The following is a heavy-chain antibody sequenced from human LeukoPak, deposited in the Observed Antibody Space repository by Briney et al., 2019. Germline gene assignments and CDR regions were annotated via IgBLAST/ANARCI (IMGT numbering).Heavy chain of an antibody. Sequence: ASVKVSCKASGYTFTSYGISWVRQAPGQGLEWMGLISAYNGNTNYAQKLQGRVTMTTDTSTSTAYMELRSLRSDDTAVYYCARTGLRFLEWLPRDYWGQGTLVTVSS. CDR3: ARTGLRFLEWLPRDY. D-gene: IGHD3-3*01. V-gene: IGHV1-18*01. J-gene: IGHJ4*02. CDR1: GYTFTSYG. CDR2: ISAYNGNT.